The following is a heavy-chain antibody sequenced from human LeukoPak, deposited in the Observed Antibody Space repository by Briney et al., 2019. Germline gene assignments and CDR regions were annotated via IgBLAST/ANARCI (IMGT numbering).Heavy chain of an antibody. J-gene: IGHJ3*02. CDR2: INPNSGGT. CDR3: AISLPAITIFGVVIMTDAFDI. D-gene: IGHD3-3*01. CDR1: GYTFTGYY. Sequence: GASVKVSCKASGYTFTGYYMHWVRQAPGQGLEWMGWINPNSGGTNYAQKFQGRVTMTRDTSISTAYMGLSRLRSDDTAVYYCAISLPAITIFGVVIMTDAFDIWGQGTMVTVSS. V-gene: IGHV1-2*02.